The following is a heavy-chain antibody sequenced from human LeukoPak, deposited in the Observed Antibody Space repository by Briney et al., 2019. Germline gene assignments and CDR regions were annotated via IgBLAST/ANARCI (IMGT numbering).Heavy chain of an antibody. CDR1: GFTFSSYW. J-gene: IGHJ4*02. V-gene: IGHV3-74*03. Sequence: SGGSLRLSCAASGFTFSSYWMHWVRQAPGKGLVWVSGTNTDGSSTMYADSVKGRFTIARDNAKNTLYLQMNSLRAEDTAVYYCAREVASSSWAYYFDYWGQGTLVTVSS. CDR3: AREVASSSWAYYFDY. CDR2: TNTDGSST. D-gene: IGHD6-13*01.